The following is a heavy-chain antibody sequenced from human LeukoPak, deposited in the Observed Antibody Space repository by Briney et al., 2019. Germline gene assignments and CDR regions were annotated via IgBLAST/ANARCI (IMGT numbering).Heavy chain of an antibody. CDR1: GYTFTGYY. J-gene: IGHJ5*02. Sequence: ASVTVSCKASGYTFTGYYMHWVRQAPGQGLEWMGWINPNSGGTNYAQKFQGRVTMTRDTSISTAYMKLSRLRSDSTAVYYCARDLWWCGGLLYRRIQNWFDPWGQGTLVTVSS. D-gene: IGHD3-3*01. CDR3: ARDLWWCGGLLYRRIQNWFDP. V-gene: IGHV1-2*02. CDR2: INPNSGGT.